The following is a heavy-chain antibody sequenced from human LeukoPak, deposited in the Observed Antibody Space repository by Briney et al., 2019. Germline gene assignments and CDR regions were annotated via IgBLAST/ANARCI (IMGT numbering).Heavy chain of an antibody. CDR2: ISISSSYI. CDR3: ARDDLRITIFGVTYYMDV. V-gene: IGHV3-21*01. J-gene: IGHJ6*03. Sequence: PGGSLRLFCAASGFTFSSYSMNWVRQAPGKGLECVSSISISSSYIYYADAVKGRFTISRDNAKNSLYLQMNSLRAEDTAVYYCARDDLRITIFGVTYYMDVWGKGTTVTVSS. CDR1: GFTFSSYS. D-gene: IGHD3-3*01.